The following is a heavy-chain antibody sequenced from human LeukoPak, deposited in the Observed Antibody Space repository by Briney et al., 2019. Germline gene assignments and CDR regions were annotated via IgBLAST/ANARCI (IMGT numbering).Heavy chain of an antibody. CDR2: IWYDGSNK. Sequence: GGSLRLSCAASGFTFSSYGMHWVRQAPGKGLEWVAVIWYDGSNKYYADSVKGRFTISRDNSKNTLYLQMNSLRAEDTAVYYCARDLNNIVVVPAEKGFDYWGQGTLVTVSS. V-gene: IGHV3-33*01. D-gene: IGHD2-2*01. CDR1: GFTFSSYG. J-gene: IGHJ4*02. CDR3: ARDLNNIVVVPAEKGFDY.